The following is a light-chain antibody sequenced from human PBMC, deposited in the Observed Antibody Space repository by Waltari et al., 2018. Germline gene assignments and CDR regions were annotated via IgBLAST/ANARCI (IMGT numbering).Light chain of an antibody. V-gene: IGKV3-20*01. CDR3: QQYGRLIT. CDR2: GTS. J-gene: IGKJ5*01. Sequence: EIVLTQSPGTLSLSPGERATLSCRASQSLSSSYLAWYQQKPGQAPRLLIYGTSSRATGIPDRFSCSGSGTDFTLTISRLEPEDFAVYFCQQYGRLITFGQGTRLEIK. CDR1: QSLSSSY.